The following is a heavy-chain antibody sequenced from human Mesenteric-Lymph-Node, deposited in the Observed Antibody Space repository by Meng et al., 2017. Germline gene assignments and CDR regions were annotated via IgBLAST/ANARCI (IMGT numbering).Heavy chain of an antibody. D-gene: IGHD6-13*01. CDR3: ASVARPWQYLVS. CDR2: ISSSAKTR. V-gene: IGHV3-11*01. Sequence: QVQLVESGGALVKPGESLRLSCAASGFTFSDYYMSWVRQAPGKGLEWISYISSSAKTRYYADSVNGRFTSSRDNAKNSLYLQMNSLRAEDTAVYYCASVARPWQYLVSWGQGTLVTVSS. J-gene: IGHJ5*02. CDR1: GFTFSDYY.